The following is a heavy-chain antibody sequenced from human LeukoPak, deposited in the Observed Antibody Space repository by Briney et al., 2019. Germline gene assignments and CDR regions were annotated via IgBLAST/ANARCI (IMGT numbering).Heavy chain of an antibody. CDR2: IIPIFGTA. CDR3: ARNGIAAAGKTYNWFDP. V-gene: IGHV1-69*05. CDR1: GGTFSSYA. J-gene: IGHJ5*02. D-gene: IGHD6-13*01. Sequence: SVKVSCKASGGTFSSYAISWVRQAPGQGLEWMGGIIPIFGTANYAQKFQGRVTITTDESTSTAYMELSSLRSEDTAVYYCARNGIAAAGKTYNWFDPWGQGTLVTVSS.